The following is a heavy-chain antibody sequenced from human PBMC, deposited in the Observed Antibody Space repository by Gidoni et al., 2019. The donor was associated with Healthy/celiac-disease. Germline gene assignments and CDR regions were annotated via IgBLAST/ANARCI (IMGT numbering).Heavy chain of an antibody. D-gene: IGHD3-3*01. CDR2: IGTAGDT. J-gene: IGHJ2*01. CDR3: ARRAYYDFWSGTPAWYFDL. V-gene: IGHV3-13*01. Sequence: EVQLVESGGGLVQPGGSLRLSCAASGLPFSSYARHWVRQATGKGLEWVSAIGTAGDTYYPGSVKGRFTISRENAKNSLYLQMNSLRAGDTAVYYCARRAYYDFWSGTPAWYFDLWGRGTLVTVSS. CDR1: GLPFSSYA.